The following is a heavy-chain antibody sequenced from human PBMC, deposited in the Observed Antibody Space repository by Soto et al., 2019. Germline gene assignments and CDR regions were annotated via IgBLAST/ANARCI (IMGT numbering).Heavy chain of an antibody. V-gene: IGHV3-64*01. J-gene: IGHJ4*02. CDR3: VRRVSGNYDY. Sequence: EVQLAESGGGMVQPGGSLRLSCVASGFTFSSYDMHWVRQAPGKGLEYVSSISSNGGTTYYGNSVKGRFTISRDNSKNALYLQICSMRAEDVAVYYCVRRVSGNYDYWGQGTVVTVSS. CDR2: ISSNGGTT. D-gene: IGHD1-7*01. CDR1: GFTFSSYD.